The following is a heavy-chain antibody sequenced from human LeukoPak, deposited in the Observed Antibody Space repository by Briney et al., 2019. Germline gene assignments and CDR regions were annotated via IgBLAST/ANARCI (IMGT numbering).Heavy chain of an antibody. J-gene: IGHJ6*03. Sequence: GESLKISCKGSGYSFTSYWIGWVRQMPGKGLEWMGIIYPGDSDTRYSPSFQGQVTISADKSISTAYLQWSSLKASDTAMYYCARHVRRGYCSGGSCYANYYYMDVWGKGTTVTVSS. CDR2: IYPGDSDT. CDR1: GYSFTSYW. V-gene: IGHV5-51*01. D-gene: IGHD2-15*01. CDR3: ARHVRRGYCSGGSCYANYYYMDV.